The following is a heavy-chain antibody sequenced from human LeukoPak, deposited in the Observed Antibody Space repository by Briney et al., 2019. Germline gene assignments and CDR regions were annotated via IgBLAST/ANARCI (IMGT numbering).Heavy chain of an antibody. J-gene: IGHJ4*02. CDR3: AKSLCSGGSCYSFDY. CDR2: ISAGGGGA. CDR1: GFTFSSYA. V-gene: IGHV3-23*01. D-gene: IGHD2-15*01. Sequence: GGSLRLSCAASGFTFSSYAMTWVRQAPGKGLEWVSSISAGGGGAYSADSVKGRFTISRDESKNTLSLQMNSLRAEDTAIYYCAKSLCSGGSCYSFDYWGQGTLVTVSS.